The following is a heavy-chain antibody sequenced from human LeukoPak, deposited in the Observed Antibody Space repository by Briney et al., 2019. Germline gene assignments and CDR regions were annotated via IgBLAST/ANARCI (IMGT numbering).Heavy chain of an antibody. Sequence: GGSLRLSCIASGFTFSDYWMSWVRQAPGMGLEWVANIETDGDQKNYVDSVKGRFTISRDNARNSLYLQRSSLRVDDTAVYFCARDIPSGFYTPDYWGRGTLVTVSS. D-gene: IGHD5-12*01. CDR1: GFTFSDYW. V-gene: IGHV3-7*01. CDR2: IETDGDQK. J-gene: IGHJ4*02. CDR3: ARDIPSGFYTPDY.